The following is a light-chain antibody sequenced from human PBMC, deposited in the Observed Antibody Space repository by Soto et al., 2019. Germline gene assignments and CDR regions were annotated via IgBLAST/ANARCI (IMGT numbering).Light chain of an antibody. V-gene: IGKV3-11*01. Sequence: EIVLTQAPTTLSFSLGERATLSCRASQTVSKYLVWYQQKPGQAPRLLIYDTSNRATGIPARFSGSGSGTDFTLTISGLLPEDFAVYYCQQRSNWPFTFGPGTTVDFK. J-gene: IGKJ3*01. CDR3: QQRSNWPFT. CDR1: QTVSKY. CDR2: DTS.